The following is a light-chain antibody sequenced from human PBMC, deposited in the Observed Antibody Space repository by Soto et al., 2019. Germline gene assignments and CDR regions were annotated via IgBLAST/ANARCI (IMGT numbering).Light chain of an antibody. J-gene: IGKJ1*01. Sequence: EIVLTQSPGTLSLSPGERATLSCRASQSVDSTYLTWYQQKPGQAPRLLIYGASDRATGVPDRFSGSGSGTDFTLTISRLEPEDFAVYFCQYYDSFRTFGQGTKVDIK. CDR2: GAS. V-gene: IGKV3-20*01. CDR1: QSVDSTY. CDR3: QYYDSFRT.